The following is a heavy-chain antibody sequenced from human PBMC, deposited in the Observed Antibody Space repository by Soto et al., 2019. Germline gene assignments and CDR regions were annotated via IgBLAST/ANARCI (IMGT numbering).Heavy chain of an antibody. V-gene: IGHV2-5*01. J-gene: IGHJ4*02. CDR2: IYWNDDK. Sequence: GSGPTLVTPTQTLTLTCTFSGFSLRTSGVGVGWIRQPPGKALEWRALIYWNDDKRYSPSLKSRLTITQDTSKNQVVLTMTNMDPVDTATYYCARDTAMGPSWGQGTLVTVSS. CDR3: ARDTAMGPS. D-gene: IGHD5-18*01. CDR1: GFSLRTSGVG.